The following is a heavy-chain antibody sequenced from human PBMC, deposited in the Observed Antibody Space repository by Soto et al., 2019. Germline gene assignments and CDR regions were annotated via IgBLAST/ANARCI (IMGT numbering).Heavy chain of an antibody. Sequence: GSSVKVSCKASGYTFTSYDINWVRQATGQGLEWMGWMNPNSGNTGYAQKFQGRVTMTRNTSISTAYMELSSLRSEDTAVYYCARAPQIYDFWSGYFSRPYYYGMDVWGQGTTVTVSS. CDR1: GYTFTSYD. D-gene: IGHD3-3*01. CDR3: ARAPQIYDFWSGYFSRPYYYGMDV. J-gene: IGHJ6*02. V-gene: IGHV1-8*01. CDR2: MNPNSGNT.